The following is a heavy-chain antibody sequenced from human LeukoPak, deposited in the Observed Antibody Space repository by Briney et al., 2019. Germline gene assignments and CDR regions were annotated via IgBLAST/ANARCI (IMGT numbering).Heavy chain of an antibody. D-gene: IGHD6-19*01. V-gene: IGHV3-21*06. CDR3: VKNGWLDY. CDR2: ISTSGDST. J-gene: IGHJ4*02. Sequence: GGSLRLSCAASGFTFSSQNMNWARQAPGRGLEWVAYISTSGDSTKYADSVEGRFTISRDNAENSLYLLMNSLRVEDTAVYYCVKNGWLDYWGQGILVTVSS. CDR1: GFTFSSQN.